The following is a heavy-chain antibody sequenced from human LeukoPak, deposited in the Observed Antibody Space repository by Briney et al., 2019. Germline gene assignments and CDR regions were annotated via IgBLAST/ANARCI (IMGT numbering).Heavy chain of an antibody. V-gene: IGHV4-34*01. D-gene: IGHD4-23*01. J-gene: IGHJ6*03. CDR2: INHSGNT. Sequence: SETLSLTCAVYGGSFSGYYWSWIRQPPGKGLEWIGEINHSGNTNSNPSLKRRVTMSVDTSKNQSSLKLSSLTAADTAMYYCARREPHGDYGGKIRYYYYMDVWGKGTTITISS. CDR1: GGSFSGYY. CDR3: ARREPHGDYGGKIRYYYYMDV.